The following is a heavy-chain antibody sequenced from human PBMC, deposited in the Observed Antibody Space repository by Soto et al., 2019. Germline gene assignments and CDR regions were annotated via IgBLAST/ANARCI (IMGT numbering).Heavy chain of an antibody. CDR3: AKTAAAGSD. Sequence: EVQLLESGGGLVQPGGSLRLSCVASGFTFSSNAMSWVHQAPGKGLEWVSAISGSGTNTYYADSVKGRFTISRDNSKNTLYLQMNSLRDEDTAVYYCAKTAAAGSDWGQGTLVTVSS. J-gene: IGHJ4*02. V-gene: IGHV3-23*01. D-gene: IGHD6-13*01. CDR2: ISGSGTNT. CDR1: GFTFSSNA.